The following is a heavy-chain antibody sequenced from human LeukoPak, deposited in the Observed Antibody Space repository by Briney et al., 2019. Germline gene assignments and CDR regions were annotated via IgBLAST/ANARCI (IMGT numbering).Heavy chain of an antibody. CDR3: ARDYGLTCSGVSCYPVTPTFAY. CDR1: GFTFSDYY. J-gene: IGHJ4*02. D-gene: IGHD2-15*01. Sequence: GGSLRLSCAASGFTFSDYYMSWIRQAPGKGLEWVSYISSSGSTIYYADSVKGRFTISRDNAKTSLYLQMNSLRAEDTAVYYCARDYGLTCSGVSCYPVTPTFAYWSQGTLVTVSS. V-gene: IGHV3-11*04. CDR2: ISSSGSTI.